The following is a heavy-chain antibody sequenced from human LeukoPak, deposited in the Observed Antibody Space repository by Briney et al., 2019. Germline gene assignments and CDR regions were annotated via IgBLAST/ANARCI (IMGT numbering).Heavy chain of an antibody. Sequence: TGGSLRLSCAASGFTFSDYYMSWIRQAPGKGLEWVSYISSSSSYTNYADSVKGRFTISRDNAKNSLYLQMNSLRAEDTAVYCCARDLNTMVRGVPDYWGQGTLVTVSS. CDR1: GFTFSDYY. D-gene: IGHD3-10*01. J-gene: IGHJ4*02. V-gene: IGHV3-11*06. CDR2: ISSSSSYT. CDR3: ARDLNTMVRGVPDY.